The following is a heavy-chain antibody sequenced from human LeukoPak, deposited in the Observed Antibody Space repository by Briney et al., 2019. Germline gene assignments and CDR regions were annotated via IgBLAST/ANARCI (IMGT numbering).Heavy chain of an antibody. V-gene: IGHV3-48*02. J-gene: IGHJ4*02. Sequence: GGSLRLSCAASGFTLSSYSMSWVRQAPGKGLEWVSHINSPSTTIYYADSVKGRFTISRDNGKNSLYLRMNSLRDEDTALYYCARDRVGYYYGSGSYFGFDYWGQGTLVTVSS. D-gene: IGHD3-10*01. CDR3: ARDRVGYYYGSGSYFGFDY. CDR2: INSPSTTI. CDR1: GFTLSSYS.